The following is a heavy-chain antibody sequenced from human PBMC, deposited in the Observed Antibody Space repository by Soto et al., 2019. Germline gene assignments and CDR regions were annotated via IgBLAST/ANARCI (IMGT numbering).Heavy chain of an antibody. CDR3: ARGSISWGPGAFDI. CDR1: GFTFSDYN. J-gene: IGHJ3*02. Sequence: EIQLVESGGGLAKPGGSLRLSCTASGFTFSDYNINWVRQAPGKGLEWVSSISSASSFIYYADSLKGRFTISRDNAKNSVYLQIDSLSAEDTALYYCARGSISWGPGAFDIWGQGTMVTVFS. D-gene: IGHD7-27*01. CDR2: ISSASSFI. V-gene: IGHV3-21*02.